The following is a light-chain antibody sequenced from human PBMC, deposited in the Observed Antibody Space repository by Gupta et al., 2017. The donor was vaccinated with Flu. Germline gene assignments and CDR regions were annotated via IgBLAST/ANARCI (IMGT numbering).Light chain of an antibody. V-gene: IGLV2-23*01. J-gene: IGLJ2*01. Sequence: QSALTQPCSSPRSPLQSITISCTGTSSDVGKYNLVSWYQQPRGTATILMCYDDAKLPSGLSTRSAGYNSGTTALATIAGLQTEDDAYYCSSCYAGLHTVVFGGGTKVTVL. CDR3: SCYAGLHTVV. CDR1: SSDVGKYNL. CDR2: DDA.